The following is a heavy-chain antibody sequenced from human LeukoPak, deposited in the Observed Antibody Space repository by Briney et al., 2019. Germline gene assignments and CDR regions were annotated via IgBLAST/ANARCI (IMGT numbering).Heavy chain of an antibody. D-gene: IGHD3-10*01. V-gene: IGHV3-23*01. CDR2: ISGSGTNT. Sequence: GGSLSLSCAASGFTFSSYAMSWVRQAPGKGLEWVSSISGSGTNTYYADSVKGRFTISRDNSRNLLFLQMSSLRVEDTAVYYCAKRRHYYGSGDYYRDPWGQGTLVTVSS. CDR3: AKRRHYYGSGDYYRDP. CDR1: GFTFSSYA. J-gene: IGHJ5*02.